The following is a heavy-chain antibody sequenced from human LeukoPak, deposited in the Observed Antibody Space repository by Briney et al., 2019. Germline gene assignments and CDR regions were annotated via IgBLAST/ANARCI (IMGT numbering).Heavy chain of an antibody. Sequence: GGSLRLSSAASGVTFSSYSMNWVRQAPGKGLEWVSSISTSSSYIYYADPVKGGFTISRDNAKNSLYLQMNSLRAADTGACFFGGDHGAYQLVDYWGQGTLVTVSS. CDR2: ISTSSSYI. CDR1: GVTFSSYS. V-gene: IGHV3-21*01. J-gene: IGHJ4*02. D-gene: IGHD2-2*01. CDR3: GGDHGAYQLVDY.